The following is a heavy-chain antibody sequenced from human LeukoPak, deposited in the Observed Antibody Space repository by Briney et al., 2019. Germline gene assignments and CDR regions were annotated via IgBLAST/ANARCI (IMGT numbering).Heavy chain of an antibody. CDR3: ARAPPTSYSSGYYYFDY. V-gene: IGHV4-59*01. Sequence: NPSETLSLTCTVSGGTITNYYWSWIRQVPGKGLEWIGYIYYTGDTNYNPSLESRVIISVDTSTNQFSLKVRSVTAADTAVYFCARAPPTSYSSGYYYFDYWGQGTLVTVSS. J-gene: IGHJ4*02. CDR2: IYYTGDT. D-gene: IGHD6-19*01. CDR1: GGTITNYY.